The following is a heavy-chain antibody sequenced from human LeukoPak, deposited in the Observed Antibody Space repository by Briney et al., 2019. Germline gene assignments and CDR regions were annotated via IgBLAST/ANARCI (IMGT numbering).Heavy chain of an antibody. Sequence: PGGSLRLSCAASGFTFSSYAMHWVRQAPGKGLEWVAVISYDGSNKYYADSVKGRFTISRDNSKNTLYLQMNSLRAEDTAVYYCARTRITMIVVAPFDYWGQGTLVTVSS. D-gene: IGHD3-22*01. CDR3: ARTRITMIVVAPFDY. CDR1: GFTFSSYA. V-gene: IGHV3-30-3*01. J-gene: IGHJ4*02. CDR2: ISYDGSNK.